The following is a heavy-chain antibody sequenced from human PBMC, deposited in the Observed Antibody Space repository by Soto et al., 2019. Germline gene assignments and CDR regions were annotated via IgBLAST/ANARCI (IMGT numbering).Heavy chain of an antibody. D-gene: IGHD1-26*01. CDR1: GFSFDGYA. Sequence: GGSLRLSCAASGFSFDGYAMHWVRQVPGKGLEWVSGLSWRSDSIVYADSVKGRFTISRDNAKNSLYLQMNSLRLEDTAFYYCVKDTVGSPNYGAFDIWGPGTVVTV. V-gene: IGHV3-9*01. CDR3: VKDTVGSPNYGAFDI. J-gene: IGHJ3*02. CDR2: LSWRSDSI.